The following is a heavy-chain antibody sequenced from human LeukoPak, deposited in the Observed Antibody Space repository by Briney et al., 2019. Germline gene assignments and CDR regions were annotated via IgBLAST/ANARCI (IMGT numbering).Heavy chain of an antibody. D-gene: IGHD3-22*01. CDR2: ISVYDGNT. CDR1: GYTFTKYG. V-gene: IGHV1-18*01. J-gene: IGHJ4*02. Sequence: ASVKVSCKTSGYTFTKYGISWVRQAPGQGPEWMGWISVYDGNTNYAQKLQDRLTLTTDTSTDTAHMELRSLRSDDTAVYYCVRARSDRSGYYRYWGQGTLVTVSS. CDR3: VRARSDRSGYYRY.